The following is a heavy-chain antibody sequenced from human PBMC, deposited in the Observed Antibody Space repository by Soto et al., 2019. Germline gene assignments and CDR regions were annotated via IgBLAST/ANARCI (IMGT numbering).Heavy chain of an antibody. CDR1: GYSFTSYW. CDR2: IYPGDSDT. Sequence: GESLKISCKGSGYSFTSYWIGWVRQMPGKGLEWMGIIYPGDSDTRYSPSFQGQVTISADKSISTAYLQWSSLKASDTAMYYCARLKAVPNYYYYGMDVWGQGTTVTVSS. V-gene: IGHV5-51*01. J-gene: IGHJ6*02. CDR3: ARLKAVPNYYYYGMDV.